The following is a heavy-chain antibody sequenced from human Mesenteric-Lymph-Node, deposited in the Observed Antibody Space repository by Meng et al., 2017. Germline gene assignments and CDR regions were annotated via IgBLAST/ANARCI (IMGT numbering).Heavy chain of an antibody. CDR1: GFTFSSNG. CDR2: IWNDGSNK. V-gene: IGHV3-33*01. Sequence: QVQLVESGGGVVQPGRSLGLSCAASGFTFSSNGMHWVRQAPGKGLEWVAVIWNDGSNKYYADSVKGRFTISRDNSKNTLYLQMNSLRAEDTAVYYCARDLRNFDYWGQGTLVTVSS. J-gene: IGHJ4*02. CDR3: ARDLRNFDY.